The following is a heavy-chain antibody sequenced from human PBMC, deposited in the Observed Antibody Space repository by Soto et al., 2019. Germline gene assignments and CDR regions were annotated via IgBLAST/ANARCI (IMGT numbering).Heavy chain of an antibody. CDR1: GFSLSTREVG. CDR2: IYWNNDE. Sequence: SGPTLVNPTQTLTLTCSFSGFSLSTREVGVGWIRQPPGKALECLALIYWNNDERYSPSLKSRLTITKDTSKNQVVLTMTNMDPVDTATYYCAHRVGPQVGRFFDYWGPGTMVTVSS. J-gene: IGHJ4*02. D-gene: IGHD3-10*01. CDR3: AHRVGPQVGRFFDY. V-gene: IGHV2-5*01.